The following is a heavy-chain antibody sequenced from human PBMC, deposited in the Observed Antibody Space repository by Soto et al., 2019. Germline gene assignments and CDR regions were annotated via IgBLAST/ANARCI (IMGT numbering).Heavy chain of an antibody. V-gene: IGHV3-23*01. CDR2: ISGSGGST. CDR3: ARRGPGTYFDY. D-gene: IGHD6-13*01. CDR1: GFTFSSYA. J-gene: IGHJ4*02. Sequence: EVQLLDSGGGLVQPGGSLRLSCAASGFTFSSYAMNWVRQAPGKGLEWVSVISGSGGSTYYADSVKGRFTISRDNSKNTLYLQMDSLRAEDTAVYYCARRGPGTYFDYWGQGTLVTVSS.